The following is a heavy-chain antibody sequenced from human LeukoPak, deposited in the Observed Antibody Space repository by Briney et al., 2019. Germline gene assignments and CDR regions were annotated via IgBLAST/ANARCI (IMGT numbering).Heavy chain of an antibody. V-gene: IGHV4-38-2*02. Sequence: SETLSLTCAVSGYSISSGYYRGWIRQPPGKGLEWIGSIYHSGSTYYNPSLKSRLTISVDTSKNQFSLKLSSVTAADTAVYYCARDRRLTAAGNFYWFDPWGQGTLVTVSS. CDR1: GYSISSGYY. D-gene: IGHD6-13*01. J-gene: IGHJ5*02. CDR2: IYHSGST. CDR3: ARDRRLTAAGNFYWFDP.